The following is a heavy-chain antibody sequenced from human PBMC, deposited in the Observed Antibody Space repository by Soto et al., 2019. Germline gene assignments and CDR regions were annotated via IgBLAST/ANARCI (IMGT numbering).Heavy chain of an antibody. CDR1: GFNFANFG. CDR3: ATQDFRGTTGTT. J-gene: IGHJ4*02. Sequence: GGSLRLSCVGSGFNFANFGIQWIRQAPGKGLEWVAIISRDGRGEAFADSVKGRFAISKDNSKNTVYLQMNSLRVEDTAVYNCATQDFRGTTGTTWGQGTLVTVSS. D-gene: IGHD1-1*01. CDR2: ISRDGRGE. V-gene: IGHV3-30*03.